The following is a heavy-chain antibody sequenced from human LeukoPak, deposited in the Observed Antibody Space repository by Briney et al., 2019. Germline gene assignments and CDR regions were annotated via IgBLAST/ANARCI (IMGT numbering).Heavy chain of an antibody. Sequence: ASLKVSCKASGYTFTGYYMHWVRQAPGQGLEWMGIINPRGGSISYAQKFQGRVTMTRDASTSTVYMELSSLRSEDTAVYYCARDPPYDTSGYYFDYWGQGTLVTVSS. CDR1: GYTFTGYY. CDR3: ARDPPYDTSGYYFDY. D-gene: IGHD3-22*01. CDR2: INPRGGSI. V-gene: IGHV1-46*01. J-gene: IGHJ4*02.